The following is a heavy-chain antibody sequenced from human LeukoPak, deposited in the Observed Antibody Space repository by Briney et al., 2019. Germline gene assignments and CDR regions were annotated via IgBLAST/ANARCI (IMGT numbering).Heavy chain of an antibody. D-gene: IGHD6-13*01. J-gene: IGHJ4*02. CDR3: ARGGPGAAAGRGFDY. CDR1: GGSINNYY. Sequence: SETLSLTCTVSGGSINNYYWTWIRQPPGKGLEWIGYIYSSGSTKYNPPLSSRVTISVDPSKNQFSLKLSSVTAADTAGYYCARGGPGAAAGRGFDYWGQGTLVPVSS. V-gene: IGHV4-4*09. CDR2: IYSSGST.